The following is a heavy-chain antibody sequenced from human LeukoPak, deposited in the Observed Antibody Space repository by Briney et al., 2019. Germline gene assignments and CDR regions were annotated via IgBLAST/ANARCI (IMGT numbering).Heavy chain of an antibody. V-gene: IGHV1-2*02. CDR1: GYTFTGYY. J-gene: IGHJ6*03. CDR3: ARILGYSGYGRMDV. CDR2: INPNSGGT. D-gene: IGHD5-12*01. Sequence: ASVKVSCKASGYTFTGYYMHWVRQAPGQGLEWMGWINPNSGGTNYAQKFQGRATMTRDTSISTAYMELSRLRSDDTAVYYCARILGYSGYGRMDVWGKGTTVTVSS.